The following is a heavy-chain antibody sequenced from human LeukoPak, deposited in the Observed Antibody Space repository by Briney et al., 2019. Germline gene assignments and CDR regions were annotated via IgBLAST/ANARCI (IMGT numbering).Heavy chain of an antibody. D-gene: IGHD5-18*01. CDR3: AKGGGYSYGYYFDY. CDR2: ISSNGATT. CDR1: GFTFNRFY. V-gene: IGHV3-64*04. J-gene: IGHJ4*02. Sequence: GGSLRLSCSASGFTFNRFYLHWVRQAPGKGLEFVSHISSNGATTYYADSVKGRFTISRDNSKNTLYLQMNSLRAEDTAVYYCAKGGGYSYGYYFDYWGQGTLVTVSS.